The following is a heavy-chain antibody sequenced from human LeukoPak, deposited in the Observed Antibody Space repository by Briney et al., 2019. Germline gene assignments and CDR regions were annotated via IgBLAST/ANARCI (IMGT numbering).Heavy chain of an antibody. CDR1: AGTFSSYA. CDR3: ARDGGFWSGYSYYFDY. V-gene: IGHV1-69*13. J-gene: IGHJ4*02. D-gene: IGHD3-3*01. CDR2: ITPIFGTA. Sequence: SSVKVSCKASAGTFSSYAIRWVPQAPGQGLEWMGGITPIFGTANYAQKFQGRVTITADESTSTAYMELSSLRSEDTAVYYCARDGGFWSGYSYYFDYWGQGTLVTVSS.